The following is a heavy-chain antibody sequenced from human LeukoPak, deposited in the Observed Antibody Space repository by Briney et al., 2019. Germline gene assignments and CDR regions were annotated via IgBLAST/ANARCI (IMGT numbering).Heavy chain of an antibody. V-gene: IGHV3-23*01. J-gene: IGHJ4*02. CDR3: AREEPLAYSSGWYGDY. D-gene: IGHD6-19*01. CDR1: GFTFSSNA. CDR2: ISGSGGST. Sequence: GGSLRLSCAASGFTFSSNAMSWVRQAPGKGLEWVSAISGSGGSTYYADSVKGRFTISRDNSKNTLYLQMNSLRAEDTAVYYCAREEPLAYSSGWYGDYWGQGTLVTVSS.